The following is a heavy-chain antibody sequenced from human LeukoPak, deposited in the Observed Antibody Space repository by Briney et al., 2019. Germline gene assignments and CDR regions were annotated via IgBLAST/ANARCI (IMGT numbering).Heavy chain of an antibody. CDR2: ISYDGSNK. CDR3: ARDPTHYDSSGYYDY. Sequence: GGSLRLSCAASGFTFSSYAMHWVRQAPGKGLEWVAVISYDGSNKYYADSVKGRFTISRDNSKNTLYLQMNSLRAEDTAVYYCARDPTHYDSSGYYDYWGQGTLVTVSS. CDR1: GFTFSSYA. J-gene: IGHJ4*02. V-gene: IGHV3-30*04. D-gene: IGHD3-22*01.